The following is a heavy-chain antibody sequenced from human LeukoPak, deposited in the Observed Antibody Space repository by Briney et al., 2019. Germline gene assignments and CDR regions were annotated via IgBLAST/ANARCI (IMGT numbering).Heavy chain of an antibody. CDR3: ARRGYSYGYHYYYCMDV. J-gene: IGHJ6*03. CDR1: GYTFTRYY. V-gene: IGHV1-2*02. CDR2: INPNSGGT. D-gene: IGHD5-18*01. Sequence: ASVKVSCKASGYTFTRYYMHWVRQAPGQGLEWMGWINPNSGGTNYAQKFQGRVTMTRDTSISTAYMELSRLRSDDTAVYYCARRGYSYGYHYYYCMDVWGKGTTVTISS.